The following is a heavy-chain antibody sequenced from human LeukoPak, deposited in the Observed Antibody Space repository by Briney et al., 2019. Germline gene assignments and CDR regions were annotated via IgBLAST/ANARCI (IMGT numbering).Heavy chain of an antibody. V-gene: IGHV1-69*13. D-gene: IGHD5-12*01. CDR1: GYTFTSCY. Sequence: SVKVSCKASGYTFTSCYIHWVRQAPGQGLEWMGGIIPMFGTANYAQKFQGRVTITSDDSTSTAYMELSSLRSEDTAVYYCARESQRYAAVWGQGTTVTVSS. CDR3: ARESQRYAAV. CDR2: IIPMFGTA. J-gene: IGHJ6*02.